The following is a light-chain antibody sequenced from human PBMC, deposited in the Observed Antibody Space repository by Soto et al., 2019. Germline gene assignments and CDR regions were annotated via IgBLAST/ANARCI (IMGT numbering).Light chain of an antibody. CDR3: KQGTHWPWT. CDR2: EVS. J-gene: IGKJ1*01. Sequence: DVVMTQSPLSLPVTLGQPASISCTSSQSLIHSDGSTYLSWFQQRPGQSPRRLIYEVSDRDSGVPDRFSGSGSGTDFTLKISRVEAGNVGVYYCKQGTHWPWTFGQGTEVEIK. V-gene: IGKV2-30*02. CDR1: QSLIHSDGSTY.